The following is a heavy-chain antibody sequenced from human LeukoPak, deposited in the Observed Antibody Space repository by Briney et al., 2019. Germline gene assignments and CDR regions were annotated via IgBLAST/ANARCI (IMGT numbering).Heavy chain of an antibody. V-gene: IGHV4-59*01. Sequence: PSETLSLTCTVSGGSISSYYWSWIRQPPGKGLEWIGYIYYSGSTNYNPSLKSRVTISVDTSKNQFSLRLSSVTAEDTAVYYCARDLSGSSSEDYWGQGTLVTVSS. CDR2: IYYSGST. CDR1: GGSISSYY. J-gene: IGHJ4*02. D-gene: IGHD6-6*01. CDR3: ARDLSGSSSEDY.